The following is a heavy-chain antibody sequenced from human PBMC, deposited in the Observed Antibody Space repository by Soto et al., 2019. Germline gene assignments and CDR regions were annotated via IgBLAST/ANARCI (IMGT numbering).Heavy chain of an antibody. V-gene: IGHV1-69*01. D-gene: IGHD2-2*01. J-gene: IGHJ6*02. Sequence: QVQLVQSGAEVKKPGSSVKVSCKASGGTFGSYAISWVRQAPGQGLEWMGGIIPIPGTANYAPKFQGRVTIAADESTSTAYMELSSLRSEETAVYYCARSQGSSTSLEIYYYYYYGMDVWGQGTTVTVSS. CDR3: ARSQGSSTSLEIYYYYYYGMDV. CDR2: IIPIPGTA. CDR1: GGTFGSYA.